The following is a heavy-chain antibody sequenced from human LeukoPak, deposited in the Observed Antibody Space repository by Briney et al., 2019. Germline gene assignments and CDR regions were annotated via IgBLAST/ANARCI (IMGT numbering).Heavy chain of an antibody. CDR3: TRVGYIDEGIDY. J-gene: IGHJ4*02. D-gene: IGHD5-24*01. Sequence: GGSLRLSCVASGFPFSSYWMTWVRQAPGKGLEWVANIKQDGSKKSYVDSVKGRFAISRDNAKNSLYLQMNSLRAEDTAIYYCTRVGYIDEGIDYWGQGALVTVSS. CDR1: GFPFSSYW. V-gene: IGHV3-7*04. CDR2: IKQDGSKK.